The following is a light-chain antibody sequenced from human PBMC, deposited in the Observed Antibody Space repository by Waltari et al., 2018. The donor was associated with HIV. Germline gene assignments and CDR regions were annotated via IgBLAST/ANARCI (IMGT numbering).Light chain of an antibody. CDR3: SFYGGSNILV. J-gene: IGLJ2*01. CDR1: SSDLGVYNS. CDR2: EVS. V-gene: IGLV2-8*01. Sequence: ISCTGASSDLGVYNSVSWYQQRPGKAPEVIISEVSKRSSGVPNRFSGSTSGNTASLTVSGLQADDEAEYFCSFYGGSNILVFGGGTKLTVL.